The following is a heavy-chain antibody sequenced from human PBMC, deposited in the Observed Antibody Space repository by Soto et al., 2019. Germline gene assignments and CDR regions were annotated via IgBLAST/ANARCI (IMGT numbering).Heavy chain of an antibody. Sequence: QVQLQESGPGLVKPSETLSLTCTVSGGSISSYYWSWIRQPPGKGLEWIGYIYYSGSTNSYPSLQSRATISVDPSKTPFSLRLPSVPAADTAVDYGARSQRTEDAFDIWGQGAMVIVSS. CDR3: ARSQRTEDAFDI. J-gene: IGHJ3*02. D-gene: IGHD1-1*01. CDR2: IYYSGST. CDR1: GGSISSYY. V-gene: IGHV4-59*08.